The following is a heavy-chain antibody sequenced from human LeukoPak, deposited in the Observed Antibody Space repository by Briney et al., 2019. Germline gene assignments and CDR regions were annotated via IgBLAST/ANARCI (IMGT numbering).Heavy chain of an antibody. J-gene: IGHJ4*02. CDR2: ISYDGSNT. V-gene: IGHV3-30-3*01. D-gene: IGHD3-10*01. CDR1: GFTFSSFP. CDR3: ARDPGN. Sequence: GGSLRLSCAASGFTFSSFPMHWVRQAPGKGLEWVALISYDGSNTYYADSVKGRFTISRDKSKNTLYLQMNSLRAEDTAVYYCARDPGNWGQGTLVTVSS.